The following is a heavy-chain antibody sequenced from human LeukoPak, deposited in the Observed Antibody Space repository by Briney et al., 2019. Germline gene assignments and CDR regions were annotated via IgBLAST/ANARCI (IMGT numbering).Heavy chain of an antibody. V-gene: IGHV3-23*01. J-gene: IGHJ4*01. CDR2: VCGGGEST. D-gene: IGHD6-6*01. Sequence: GGSLRLSCAASGLIFSSYGMSWLRQAPGKGLEWVSRVCGGGESTYYPYSVKGRFTISRETSKHTLYLPRNRQPAEDTAEYYSAKADYSSSPGDFYNWGHRNLGSASS. CDR1: GLIFSSYG. CDR3: AKADYSSSPGDFYN.